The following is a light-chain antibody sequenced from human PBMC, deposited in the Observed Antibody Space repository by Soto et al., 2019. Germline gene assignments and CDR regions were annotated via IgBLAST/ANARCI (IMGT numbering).Light chain of an antibody. V-gene: IGKV1-33*01. CDR2: DAT. Sequence: DIQMTQSPSSLSASVGDRVTITCQASQDIRGYLNWYQQKPGKPPKLLIYDATNFETGVSKRFSGSGSGTHFTLTILRLQPDDIGTFYCQQYEAFPMTFGHGTRVDIK. J-gene: IGKJ5*01. CDR3: QQYEAFPMT. CDR1: QDIRGY.